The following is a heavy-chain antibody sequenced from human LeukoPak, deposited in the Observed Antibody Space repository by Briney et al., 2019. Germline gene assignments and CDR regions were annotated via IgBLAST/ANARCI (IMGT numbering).Heavy chain of an antibody. V-gene: IGHV1-2*02. Sequence: GASVKVSCKASGYTFTGYYMHWVRQAPGQGLEWMGWINPNSGGTNYAQKFQGRVTMTRDTSISTAYMELSRLRSDDTAVYYCARVRRGLWFGESREYYFDYWGQGTLVTVSS. D-gene: IGHD3-10*01. J-gene: IGHJ4*02. CDR3: ARVRRGLWFGESREYYFDY. CDR2: INPNSGGT. CDR1: GYTFTGYY.